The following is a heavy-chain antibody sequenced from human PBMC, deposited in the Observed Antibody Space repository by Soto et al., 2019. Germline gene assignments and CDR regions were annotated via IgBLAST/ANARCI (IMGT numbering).Heavy chain of an antibody. Sequence: SETLSLTCNASGGSISNYYWNWIRQPPGKRLEWIGYISDSGSTKYNPSLMSRVTISADMSKNQVSLKVKSVAAADKAFYYCATTRGLAVGGSFDYWGQGMLVTVSS. D-gene: IGHD3-10*01. CDR2: ISDSGST. CDR1: GGSISNYY. J-gene: IGHJ4*02. V-gene: IGHV4-4*08. CDR3: ATTRGLAVGGSFDY.